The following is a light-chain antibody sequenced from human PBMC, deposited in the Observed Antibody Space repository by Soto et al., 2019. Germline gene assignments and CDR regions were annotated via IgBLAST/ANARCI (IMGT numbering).Light chain of an antibody. CDR2: DVN. Sequence: QSALTQPASVSGFPGQSSTISCTGTSSDVGAYDYVSWYQHHPGKAPKLMIFDVNNRPSGVSNRFSGSKSGNTASLTISGLQAEDEADYFCSSYTTSSTLPYVFGTGTKVTVL. J-gene: IGLJ1*01. CDR1: SSDVGAYDY. CDR3: SSYTTSSTLPYV. V-gene: IGLV2-14*03.